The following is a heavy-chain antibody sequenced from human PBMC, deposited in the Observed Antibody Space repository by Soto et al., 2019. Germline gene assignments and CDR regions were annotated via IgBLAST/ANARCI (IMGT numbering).Heavy chain of an antibody. V-gene: IGHV2-70*01. J-gene: IGHJ6*02. CDR1: GFSLSTSGMC. CDR2: IDWDDDK. Sequence: GSGPTLVNPTHTLTLTCTFSGFSLSTSGMCVSWIRQPPWKALEWLALIDWDDDKYYSTSLKTRLTMSKDTSKNQVVLTMTNMDPVDTATYYCARIGRSTKGMDVWGQGTTVTVSS. D-gene: IGHD2-8*01. CDR3: ARIGRSTKGMDV.